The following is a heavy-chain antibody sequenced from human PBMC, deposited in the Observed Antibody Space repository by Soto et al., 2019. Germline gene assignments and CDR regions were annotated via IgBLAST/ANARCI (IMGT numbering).Heavy chain of an antibody. CDR2: SRDKVHSHTT. Sequence: EVQLAESGGGLVQPGGSLSLSCAASGFTFSDHYMDWVRHAPGKGLEWVGRSRDKVHSHTTEYAASVKGRFTISRGDSENSLYLQMNSLKTEDTAVYYCARGVVSTGYFDDWGQGTRVTVSS. D-gene: IGHD5-12*01. V-gene: IGHV3-72*01. CDR1: GFTFSDHY. CDR3: ARGVVSTGYFDD. J-gene: IGHJ4*02.